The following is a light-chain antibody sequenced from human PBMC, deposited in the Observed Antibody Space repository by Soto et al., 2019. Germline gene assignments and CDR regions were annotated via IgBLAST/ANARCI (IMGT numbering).Light chain of an antibody. Sequence: DIQMTQSPTSLSASVGDRVTITCRASQAISNYLTWYQQKPGQVPNLLIYAASTLHSGVPSRFSGSGSGTDFTLTISSLQPEDVATYYCQQYHTYPRTFGQGTKVELK. CDR3: QQYHTYPRT. CDR1: QAISNY. V-gene: IGKV1-27*01. CDR2: AAS. J-gene: IGKJ1*01.